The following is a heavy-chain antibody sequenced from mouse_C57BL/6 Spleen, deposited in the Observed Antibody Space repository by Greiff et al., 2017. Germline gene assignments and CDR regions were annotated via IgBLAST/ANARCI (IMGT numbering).Heavy chain of an antibody. J-gene: IGHJ2*01. CDR1: GYAFSSSW. Sequence: VQLQQSGPELVKPGASVKISCKASGYAFSSSWMNWVKQRPGKGLEWIGRIYPGDGDTNYNGKFKGKATLTADKSSSTAYLQLSSLTSEDSAVYFCARQERGDGYFDYWGQGTTLTVSS. CDR2: IYPGDGDT. CDR3: ARQERGDGYFDY. D-gene: IGHD2-3*01. V-gene: IGHV1-82*01.